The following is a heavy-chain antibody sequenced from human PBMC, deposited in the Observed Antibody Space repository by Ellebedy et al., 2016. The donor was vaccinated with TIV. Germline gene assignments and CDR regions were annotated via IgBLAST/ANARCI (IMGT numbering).Heavy chain of an antibody. J-gene: IGHJ4*02. D-gene: IGHD7-27*01. CDR1: GFTFSNYP. Sequence: PGGSLRLSCAASGFTFSNYPMHWVRQSPGKGLEWVAFISYDETNKHYGEFLEGRYTISRDNSKNMLYLQMNSLRPDDTAVYYCARGRNWGSLDYWGQGNLVTVSS. CDR3: ARGRNWGSLDY. CDR2: ISYDETNK. V-gene: IGHV3-30-3*01.